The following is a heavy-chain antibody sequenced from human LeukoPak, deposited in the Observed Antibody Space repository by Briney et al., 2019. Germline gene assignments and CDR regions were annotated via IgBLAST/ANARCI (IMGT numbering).Heavy chain of an antibody. CDR2: IFHGGST. D-gene: IGHD1-26*01. Sequence: SSETLSLTCAVSGDSISSNTWWSWVRQPPGKGLEWIGEIFHGGSTNYNSSLKSRVTISVDTSKNQFSLKLSSATAADTAVYYCARGWGQWELVYYFDYWGQGTLVTVSS. V-gene: IGHV4-4*02. CDR1: GDSISSNTW. CDR3: ARGWGQWELVYYFDY. J-gene: IGHJ4*02.